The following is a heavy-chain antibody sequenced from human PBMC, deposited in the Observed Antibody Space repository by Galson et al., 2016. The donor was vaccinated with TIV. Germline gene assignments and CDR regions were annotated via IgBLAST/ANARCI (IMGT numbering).Heavy chain of an antibody. Sequence: SLRLSCAASGFIFSNSAMYWVRQAPGKGLEWVSSISGVNAGTYYADSVKGRFIISRDNSKNLLFLQMNNVRREDTAVSLCAKPIRPSGDRFGFDHWGQGTLVTASS. D-gene: IGHD3-3*01. CDR1: GFIFSNSA. CDR2: ISGVNAGT. J-gene: IGHJ5*02. CDR3: AKPIRPSGDRFGFDH. V-gene: IGHV3-23*01.